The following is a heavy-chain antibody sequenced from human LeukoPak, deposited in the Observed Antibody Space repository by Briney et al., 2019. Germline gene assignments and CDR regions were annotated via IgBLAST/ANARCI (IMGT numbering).Heavy chain of an antibody. D-gene: IGHD2-15*01. CDR1: GFTFSSYA. V-gene: IGHV3-23*01. CDR3: AKFQDIVVVVAAVDYFDY. Sequence: GGSLRLSCAASGFTFSSYAMSWVRQAPGKGLEWVSAISGSGGSTYYADSVKGRFTIFGDNSKNTLYLQMNSLRAEDTAVYYCAKFQDIVVVVAAVDYFDYWGQGTLVTVSS. CDR2: ISGSGGST. J-gene: IGHJ4*02.